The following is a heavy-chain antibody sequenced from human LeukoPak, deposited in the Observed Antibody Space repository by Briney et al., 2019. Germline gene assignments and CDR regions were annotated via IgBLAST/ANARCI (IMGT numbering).Heavy chain of an antibody. V-gene: IGHV3-48*03. CDR3: ARRYCSSTSCTLDY. D-gene: IGHD2-2*01. Sequence: PGGSLRLSCSASGFTFSRYAMHWVRQAPGKGLEYVSAISSSGSAKYYADSVKGRFTISRDNAENSLYLQMSSLRAEDTAVYYCARRYCSSTSCTLDYWGQGTLVTVSS. CDR2: ISSSGSAK. J-gene: IGHJ4*02. CDR1: GFTFSRYA.